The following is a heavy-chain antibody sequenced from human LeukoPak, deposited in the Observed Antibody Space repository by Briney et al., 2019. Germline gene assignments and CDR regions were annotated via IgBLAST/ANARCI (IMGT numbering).Heavy chain of an antibody. Sequence: SETLSLTCTVSGYSISSGYYWTWIRQPPGKGLEWIGGIYHSGSTYYNPSLKSRVIISVDTSKNQFSLKLSSVTAADTAVYYCARDASTRWGQGTLVTVSS. CDR2: IYHSGST. J-gene: IGHJ4*02. D-gene: IGHD2-2*01. CDR3: ARDASTR. V-gene: IGHV4-38-2*02. CDR1: GYSISSGYY.